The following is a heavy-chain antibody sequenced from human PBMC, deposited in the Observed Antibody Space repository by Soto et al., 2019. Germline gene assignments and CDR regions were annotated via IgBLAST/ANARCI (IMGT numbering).Heavy chain of an antibody. CDR3: ARHKRDLRFLEWSYYFDY. CDR2: ISYDGSNK. J-gene: IGHJ4*02. CDR1: GFTFSSYA. Sequence: GGSLRLSCAASGFTFSSYAIHWVRQAPGKGLEWVALISYDGSNKYYADSVKGRFTISRDNSKNMLYLQMNSLRAEDTAVYYCARHKRDLRFLEWSYYFDYWGQGTLVTVSS. V-gene: IGHV3-30-3*01. D-gene: IGHD3-3*01.